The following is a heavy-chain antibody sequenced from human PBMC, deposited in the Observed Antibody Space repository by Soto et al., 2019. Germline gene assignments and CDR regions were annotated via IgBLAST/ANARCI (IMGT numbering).Heavy chain of an antibody. V-gene: IGHV3-23*01. CDR2: ISGSGGST. Sequence: GGSLRLSCAASGFTFSSYAMSWVRQAPGKGLEWVSAISGSGGSTYYADSVKGRFTISRDNSKNTLYLQMNSLRAEDTAVYYCAKRLSGGDQQAEYFQHWGQGTLVTVSS. CDR3: AKRLSGGDQQAEYFQH. CDR1: GFTFSSYA. D-gene: IGHD6-19*01. J-gene: IGHJ1*01.